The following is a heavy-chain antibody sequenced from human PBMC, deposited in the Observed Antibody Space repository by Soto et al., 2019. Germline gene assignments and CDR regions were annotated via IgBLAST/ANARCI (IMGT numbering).Heavy chain of an antibody. CDR2: IFSNDEK. CDR3: ASTYSSSWYLFDP. V-gene: IGHV2-26*04. D-gene: IGHD6-13*01. CDR1: GFSLSNAGLG. J-gene: IGHJ5*02. Sequence: QVTVKESGPVLVKPTETLTLTCTVSGFSLSNAGLGVSWIRQPPGKALEWLAHIFSNDEKSYSTSLKSRLTISKDTSKSQVVLTMTHMDPVDTATYYCASTYSSSWYLFDPWGQGTLVTVSS.